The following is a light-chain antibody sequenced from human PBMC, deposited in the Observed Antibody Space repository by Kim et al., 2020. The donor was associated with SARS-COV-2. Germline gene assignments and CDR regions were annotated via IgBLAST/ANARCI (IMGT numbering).Light chain of an antibody. Sequence: SVGDRVTITCQASQDISNYLNWYQQKPGKAPKLLIYDASNWETGVPSRFSGSGSGTDFTFTISSLQPEDIATYYCQQYDNLPSITFGQGTRLEIK. J-gene: IGKJ5*01. CDR1: QDISNY. CDR3: QQYDNLPSIT. CDR2: DAS. V-gene: IGKV1-33*01.